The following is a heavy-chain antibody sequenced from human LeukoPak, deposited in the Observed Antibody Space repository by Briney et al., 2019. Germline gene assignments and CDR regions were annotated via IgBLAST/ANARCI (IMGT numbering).Heavy chain of an antibody. CDR1: GGSFSGYY. CDR3: ARQGITIFGPFDP. J-gene: IGHJ5*02. V-gene: IGHV4-34*01. CDR2: INHSGST. D-gene: IGHD3-3*01. Sequence: PSETLSLTCAVYGGSFSGYYWSWIRQPPGKGLEWIGEINHSGSTNYNPSLKSRVTISVDTSKNQFSLKLSSVTAADTAVYYCARQGITIFGPFDPWGQGTLVTVSS.